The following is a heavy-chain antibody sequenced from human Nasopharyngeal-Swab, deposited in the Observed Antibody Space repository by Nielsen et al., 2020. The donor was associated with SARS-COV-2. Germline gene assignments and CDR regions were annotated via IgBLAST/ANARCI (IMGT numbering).Heavy chain of an antibody. Sequence: SKTLSLTCTVSGGSISSSSYYWGWIRQPPGKGLEWIGSIYYSGSTYYNPSLKSRVTISVDTSKNQFSLKLSSVTAADTAVYYCARQGPYDSYGPSKVWGQGTTVTVSS. CDR2: IYYSGST. CDR3: ARQGPYDSYGPSKV. CDR1: GGSISSSSYY. V-gene: IGHV4-39*01. J-gene: IGHJ6*02. D-gene: IGHD5-18*01.